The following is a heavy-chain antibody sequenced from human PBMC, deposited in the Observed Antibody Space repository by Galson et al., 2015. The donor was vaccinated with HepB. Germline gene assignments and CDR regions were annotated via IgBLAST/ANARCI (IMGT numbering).Heavy chain of an antibody. CDR3: ARESSTAAGLRDY. Sequence: SVKVSCKASGYTFPNYAIHWVRQAPGQGLEWMGWIDTNTGYPTYAQGFTGRFVFSLDTSVSTAYLQISSLKAEDTAVYYCARESSTAAGLRDYWGQGTLVTVSS. CDR2: IDTNTGYP. J-gene: IGHJ4*02. V-gene: IGHV7-4-1*02. CDR1: GYTFPNYA. D-gene: IGHD6-13*01.